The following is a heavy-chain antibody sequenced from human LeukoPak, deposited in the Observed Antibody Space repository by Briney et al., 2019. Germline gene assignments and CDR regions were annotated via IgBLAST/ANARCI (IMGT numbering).Heavy chain of an antibody. V-gene: IGHV3-21*01. D-gene: IGHD4-17*01. CDR3: ARDFSTVTIYPKLNY. CDR2: ISSSSSYI. J-gene: IGHJ4*02. CDR1: GFTFSSYS. Sequence: PGGSLRLSCAASGFTFSSYSMNWVRQAPGKGLEWVSSISSSSSYIYYADSVKGRFTISRDNAKNSLYPQMNSLRAEDTAVYYCARDFSTVTIYPKLNYWGQGTLVTVSS.